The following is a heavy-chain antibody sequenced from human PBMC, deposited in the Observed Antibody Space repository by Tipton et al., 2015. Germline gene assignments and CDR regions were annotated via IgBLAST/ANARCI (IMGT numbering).Heavy chain of an antibody. CDR2: IYYNGNT. V-gene: IGHV4-59*01. D-gene: IGHD2-15*01. Sequence: TLSLTCTVSGGSISRYYWSWIRQPPGKGLEWIGYIYYNGNTNYNASLKSRVTISLDTSKNHFSLKLRSVTAADTAVYYCARRRQRSYFDYWGQGTLVTVSS. J-gene: IGHJ4*02. CDR3: ARRRQRSYFDY. CDR1: GGSISRYY.